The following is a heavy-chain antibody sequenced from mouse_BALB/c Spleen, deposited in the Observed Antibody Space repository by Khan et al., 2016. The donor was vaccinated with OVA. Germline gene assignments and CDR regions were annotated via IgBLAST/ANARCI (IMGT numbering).Heavy chain of an antibody. V-gene: IGHV9-2-1*01. CDR2: INTETGES. Sequence: QIQLVQSGPELKKPGETVKISCKASGYTFTDYSMHWVKQAPGKGLKWMGWINTETGESTYADDFKGRFAFSLETSASTTYLHINNLKNEDTSTYFCARDRYDYFDYWGQGTTLTVSS. J-gene: IGHJ2*01. CDR1: GYTFTDYS. CDR3: ARDRYDYFDY. D-gene: IGHD2-14*01.